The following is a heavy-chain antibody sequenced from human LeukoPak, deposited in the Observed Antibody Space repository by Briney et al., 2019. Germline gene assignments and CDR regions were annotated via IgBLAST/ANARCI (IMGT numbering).Heavy chain of an antibody. CDR1: GFTFSSYA. J-gene: IGHJ4*02. CDR3: ASGTTRGVIPFDY. D-gene: IGHD3-10*01. Sequence: GGSLRLSCAASGFTFSSYAMTWVRQAPGKGLGWVSAFSGGAGSTYYADSVKGRFTISRDNAKNSLYLQMNSLRAEDTAVYYCASGTTRGVIPFDYWGQGTLVTVSS. CDR2: FSGGAGST. V-gene: IGHV3-23*01.